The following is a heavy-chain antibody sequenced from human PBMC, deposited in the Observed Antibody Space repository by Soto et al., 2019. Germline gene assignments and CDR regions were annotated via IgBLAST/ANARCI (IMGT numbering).Heavy chain of an antibody. CDR1: GFTFSSYA. Sequence: GVSLRLSCAASGFTFSSYAMSWVRQAPGKGLEWVSAISGSGGSTYYADSVKGRFTISRDNSKNTLYLQMNSLRAEDTAVYYCAKVTIEQQLVPWTYDYWGQGTLVTVSS. CDR3: AKVTIEQQLVPWTYDY. V-gene: IGHV3-23*01. CDR2: ISGSGGST. D-gene: IGHD6-13*01. J-gene: IGHJ4*02.